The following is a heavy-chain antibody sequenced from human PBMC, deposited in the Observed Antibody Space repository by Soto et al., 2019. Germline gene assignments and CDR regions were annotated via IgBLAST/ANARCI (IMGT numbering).Heavy chain of an antibody. CDR3: ARDGPYYDFCSGYRNSLHWFDP. CDR2: IIPIFGTA. J-gene: IGHJ5*02. V-gene: IGHV1-69*01. D-gene: IGHD3-3*01. CDR1: GGAFSSYA. Sequence: QVQLVQSGAEVKKPGSSVKVSCKASGGAFSSYAISWVRQAPGQGLEWMGGIIPIFGTANYAQKFQGRVTITADESTSTAYMELSSLRSEDTAVYYCARDGPYYDFCSGYRNSLHWFDPWGQGTLVTVSS.